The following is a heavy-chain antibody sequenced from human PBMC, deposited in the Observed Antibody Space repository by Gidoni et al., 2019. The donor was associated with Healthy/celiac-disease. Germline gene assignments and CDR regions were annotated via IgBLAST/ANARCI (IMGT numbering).Heavy chain of an antibody. J-gene: IGHJ4*02. CDR3: ARDAAIAVAGTVDY. D-gene: IGHD6-19*01. V-gene: IGHV1-18*01. CDR1: GYPFTSYG. Sequence: QVQLVQSGAEVKKPGASVKVSCKASGYPFTSYGISWVRQAPGQGLAWMGWHSAYNGNTNYAQKLQGRVTMTTDTSTSTAYMELRSLRSDDTAVYYCARDAAIAVAGTVDYWGQGTLVTVSS. CDR2: HSAYNGNT.